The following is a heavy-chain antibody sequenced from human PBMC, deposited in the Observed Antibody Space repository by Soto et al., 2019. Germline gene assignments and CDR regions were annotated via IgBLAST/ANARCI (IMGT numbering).Heavy chain of an antibody. D-gene: IGHD6-13*01. CDR1: GYTFTSYA. Sequence: ASVKVSCKASGYTFTSYAMHWVRQAPGQRLEWMGWINAGNGNTKYSQKFQGRVTITRDRSASTPYRELSSPRSEETAVYYCVVVFWGIAAAGSFDYWGQGTMVTVSS. J-gene: IGHJ4*02. V-gene: IGHV1-3*01. CDR3: VVVFWGIAAAGSFDY. CDR2: INAGNGNT.